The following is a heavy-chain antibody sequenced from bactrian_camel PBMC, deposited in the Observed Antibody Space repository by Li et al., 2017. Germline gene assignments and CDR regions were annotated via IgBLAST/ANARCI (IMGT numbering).Heavy chain of an antibody. J-gene: IGHJ4*01. CDR3: AANCGLAYTG. CDR2: IRHSDQFT. CDR1: LFTVSNFC. D-gene: IGHD2*01. V-gene: IGHV3S59*01. Sequence: QLVESGGGSVQAGGSLRLSCAPSLFTVSNFCMAWFHQAPGSGREALATIRHSDQFTTYADSVKGRFTISRDNAKNTLYLQMSSLKSEDTAVYYCAANCGLAYTGWGRGTQVTVS.